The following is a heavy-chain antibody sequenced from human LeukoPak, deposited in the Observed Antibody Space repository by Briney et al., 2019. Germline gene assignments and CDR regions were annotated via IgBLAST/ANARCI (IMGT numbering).Heavy chain of an antibody. V-gene: IGHV4-39*07. CDR3: ARDRVGDSRGFDY. D-gene: IGHD2-21*02. J-gene: IGHJ4*02. CDR1: GGSISSSSYY. CDR2: IYYSGST. Sequence: SETLSLTCSVSGGSISSSSYYWGWIRQPPGKGLEWIGSIYYSGSTYYNPSLKSRVTISVDTSKNQFSLKLSSVTAADTAVYYCARDRVGDSRGFDYWGQGTLVTVSS.